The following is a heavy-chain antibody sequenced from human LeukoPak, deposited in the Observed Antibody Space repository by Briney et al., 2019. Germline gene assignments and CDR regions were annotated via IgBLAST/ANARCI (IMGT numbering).Heavy chain of an antibody. Sequence: GGSVRLSCAASGFTVSKNYMNWVRQAPGKGLEWVSVIYSGGSTYYADSVKGGFTISRDSSKNTLYLQMNSLRAEDTAVYYCAREQTFPYFDSWGQGTLVTVSS. CDR3: AREQTFPYFDS. V-gene: IGHV3-66*01. J-gene: IGHJ4*02. CDR2: IYSGGST. CDR1: GFTVSKNY. D-gene: IGHD3-16*01.